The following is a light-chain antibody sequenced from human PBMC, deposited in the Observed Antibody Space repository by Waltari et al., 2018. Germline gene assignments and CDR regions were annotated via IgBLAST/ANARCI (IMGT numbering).Light chain of an antibody. CDR2: DVS. Sequence: QSALTQPPPVSGSPGQSITISRTGTGGYVGGYHFASGYQQHPCKAPRLMIYDVSDRPSGVSNRFSASKSGNTAFLTISGLQAEDEADYYCSSYTFSSTLEVFGTGTKVTVL. V-gene: IGLV2-14*03. CDR3: SSYTFSSTLEV. CDR1: GGYVGGYHF. J-gene: IGLJ1*01.